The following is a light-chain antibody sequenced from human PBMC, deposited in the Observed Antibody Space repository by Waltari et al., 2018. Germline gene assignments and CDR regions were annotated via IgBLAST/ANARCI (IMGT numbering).Light chain of an antibody. V-gene: IGLV2-23*01. CDR3: CSYAGSSTPNWV. Sequence: QSALTQPASVSGSPGQSITISCTGISSDVGSYNLVSWYQQHPGKAPKLMIYEGSARPSGVSNRFSGSKSGNTASLTISGLQAEDEADYYCCSYAGSSTPNWVFGGGTKLTVL. J-gene: IGLJ3*02. CDR1: SSDVGSYNL. CDR2: EGS.